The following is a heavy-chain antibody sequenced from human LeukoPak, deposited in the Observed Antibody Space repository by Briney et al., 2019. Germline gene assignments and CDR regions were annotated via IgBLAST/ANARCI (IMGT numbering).Heavy chain of an antibody. CDR3: AKGYYYDSSGYCFDY. V-gene: IGHV3-23*01. Sequence: GGSLRLSCAASGFTFSSYAMSWVRQAPGKGLEWVSAISGSGGSTDYADSVKGRFTVSRDNSKNTLYLQMNSLRAEDTAVYFCAKGYYYDSSGYCFDYWGQGTLVTVSS. CDR1: GFTFSSYA. CDR2: ISGSGGST. J-gene: IGHJ4*02. D-gene: IGHD3-22*01.